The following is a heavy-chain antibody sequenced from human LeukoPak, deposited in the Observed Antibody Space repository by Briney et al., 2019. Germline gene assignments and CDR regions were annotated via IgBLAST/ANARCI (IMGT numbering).Heavy chain of an antibody. CDR3: ARQGCSSTGFYEIGWFAP. V-gene: IGHV5-51*01. D-gene: IGHD2-2*01. J-gene: IGHJ5*02. Sequence: GESLKISCKGSGYSFTSYWIGWVRQMPGKGLEWMGIIYPGDSDTKYSPSFRGQVTISADKSINTAYLQWSSLKASDTAMYYCARQGCSSTGFYEIGWFAPWGQGTLVTVSS. CDR2: IYPGDSDT. CDR1: GYSFTSYW.